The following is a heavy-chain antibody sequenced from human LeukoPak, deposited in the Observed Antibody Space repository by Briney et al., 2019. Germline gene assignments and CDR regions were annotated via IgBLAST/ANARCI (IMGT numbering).Heavy chain of an antibody. CDR1: GGSISSSTYY. CDR3: ARRATVTKAFDY. V-gene: IGHV4-39*01. Sequence: PSETLSLTCTVSGGSISSSTYYWGWLRQPPGKGVEWIGSIYYSGTTYYNPSLKSRVTISVDTSKNQFSLKLRSLTAADTAVYYCARRATVTKAFDYWGQGTLVTVSS. J-gene: IGHJ4*02. D-gene: IGHD4-17*01. CDR2: IYYSGTT.